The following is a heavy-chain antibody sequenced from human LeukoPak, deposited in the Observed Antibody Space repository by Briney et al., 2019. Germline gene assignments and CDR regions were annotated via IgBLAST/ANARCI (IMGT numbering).Heavy chain of an antibody. CDR2: INHSGST. CDR3: AREGRGIAAAFDY. V-gene: IGHV4-34*01. J-gene: IGHJ4*02. Sequence: SETLSLTCAVYGGSFSGYYWSWIRQPPGKGLEWIGEINHSGSTNYNPSLKSRVTISVDTSKNQFSLKLSSVTAADTAVYYCAREGRGIAAAFDYWGQGTLVTVSS. D-gene: IGHD6-13*01. CDR1: GGSFSGYY.